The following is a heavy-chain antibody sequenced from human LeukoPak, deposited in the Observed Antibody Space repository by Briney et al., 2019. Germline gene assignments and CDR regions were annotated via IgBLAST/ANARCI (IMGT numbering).Heavy chain of an antibody. CDR1: GGSFSGYY. CDR3: AREGGDSGYDYGWFDP. Sequence: SETLSLTCAVYGGSFSGYYWSWIRQPPGKGLEWIGEINHSRSTNYNPSLKSRVTISVDTSKNQFSLKLSSVTAADTAVYYCAREGGDSGYDYGWFDPWGQGTLVTVSS. D-gene: IGHD5-12*01. J-gene: IGHJ5*02. CDR2: INHSRST. V-gene: IGHV4-34*01.